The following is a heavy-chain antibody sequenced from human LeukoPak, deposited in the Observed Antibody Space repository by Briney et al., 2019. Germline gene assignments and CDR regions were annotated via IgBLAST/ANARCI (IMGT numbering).Heavy chain of an antibody. Sequence: SETPSLTCAVYGGSFSGYYWSWIRQPPGKGLEWIGEINHSGSTNYNPSLKSRVTISVDTSKNQFSLKLSSVTAADTAVYYCARNRGIVATIYDYWGQGTLVTVSS. CDR1: GGSFSGYY. J-gene: IGHJ4*02. D-gene: IGHD5-12*01. V-gene: IGHV4-34*01. CDR2: INHSGST. CDR3: ARNRGIVATIYDY.